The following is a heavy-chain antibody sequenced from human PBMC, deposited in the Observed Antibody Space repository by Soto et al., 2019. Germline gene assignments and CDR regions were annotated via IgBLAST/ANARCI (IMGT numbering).Heavy chain of an antibody. CDR2: ISPKSTYR. CDR3: WGMSGYSYGPFDY. J-gene: IGHJ4*02. D-gene: IGHD5-18*01. V-gene: IGHV3-11*06. CDR1: GFPFSDYY. Sequence: VGSLSLSCPTSGFPFSDYYMSWIRQAPGKGLEWLSHISPKSTYRNYADSVKGRFTISRDNSKNTLYLQMNSLRAEDTAVYYCWGMSGYSYGPFDYWGQGTLVTVSS.